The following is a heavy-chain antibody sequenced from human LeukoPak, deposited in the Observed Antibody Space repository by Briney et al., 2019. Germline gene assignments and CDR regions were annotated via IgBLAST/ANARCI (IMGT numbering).Heavy chain of an antibody. CDR2: ISAYKGNT. CDR1: GYTFTTYG. J-gene: IGHJ6*03. D-gene: IGHD6-13*01. Sequence: ASVKVSCKASGYTFTTYGITWVRQAPGQGLEWMGWISAYKGNTNYAQKLQGRVTMTTDTSTSTAYMELRSLRSDDTAVYYRARYRAAAGTYYYYMDVWGKGTTVTISS. V-gene: IGHV1-18*01. CDR3: ARYRAAAGTYYYYMDV.